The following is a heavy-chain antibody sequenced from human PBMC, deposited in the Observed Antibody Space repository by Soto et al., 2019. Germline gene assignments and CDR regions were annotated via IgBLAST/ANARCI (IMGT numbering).Heavy chain of an antibody. CDR1: GYSFTSYW. CDR3: ARHITHDSSSWSDKLYYYYGMDV. Sequence: HGESLKISCKGSGYSFTSYWIGWVRQMPGKGLEWMGIIYPGDSDTRYSPSFQGQVTISADKSISTAYLQWSSLKASDTAMYYCARHITHDSSSWSDKLYYYYGMDVWGQGTTVTVSS. CDR2: IYPGDSDT. J-gene: IGHJ6*02. D-gene: IGHD6-13*01. V-gene: IGHV5-51*01.